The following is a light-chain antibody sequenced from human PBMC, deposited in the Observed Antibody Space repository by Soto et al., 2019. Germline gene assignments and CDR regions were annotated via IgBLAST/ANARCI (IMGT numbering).Light chain of an antibody. J-gene: IGKJ1*01. Sequence: DIVMTQSPDSLAVSLGERATINCKSSQSVLYSSNNRNYLAWYQQKPGQPPKLLIYWASTRESGVPDRFSGGGSGTEFTLTISSLQAEDVALYYCQQYFSSPLTFGQGTKVEIK. CDR2: WAS. V-gene: IGKV4-1*01. CDR3: QQYFSSPLT. CDR1: QSVLYSSNNRNY.